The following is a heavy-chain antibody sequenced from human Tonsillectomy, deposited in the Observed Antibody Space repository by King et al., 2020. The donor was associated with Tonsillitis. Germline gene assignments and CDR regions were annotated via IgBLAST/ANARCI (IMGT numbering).Heavy chain of an antibody. CDR3: ARARTDAAPGGDAFDI. CDR2: ISAYNDNT. CDR1: GYTFTIYG. V-gene: IGHV1-18*01. Sequence: QLVQSGAEVKKPGASVKVSCKASGYTFTIYGISWVRQAPGQGLEWMGWISAYNDNTNYAQKLQGRVTMTTDTSTSTAYMELRSLRSDDTAVYYCARARTDAAPGGDAFDIWGQGTMVTVSS. D-gene: IGHD1-1*01. J-gene: IGHJ3*02.